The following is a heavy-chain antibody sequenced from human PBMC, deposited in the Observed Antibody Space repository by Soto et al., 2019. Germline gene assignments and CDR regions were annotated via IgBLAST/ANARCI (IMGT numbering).Heavy chain of an antibody. V-gene: IGHV1-69*01. CDR1: GGTFNIYN. D-gene: IGHD7-27*01. Sequence: QVQLVQSGAEVKKPGSSVKVSCKASGGTFNIYNINWVRQAPGQGLEWMGGILPIFGTTNYAQRFQGRLTIIADDSTSTAYMGLSSLRSEDTAVYYCARDETGDSYYYYYGMDVWGQGTTVTVTS. CDR3: ARDETGDSYYYYYGMDV. CDR2: ILPIFGTT. J-gene: IGHJ6*02.